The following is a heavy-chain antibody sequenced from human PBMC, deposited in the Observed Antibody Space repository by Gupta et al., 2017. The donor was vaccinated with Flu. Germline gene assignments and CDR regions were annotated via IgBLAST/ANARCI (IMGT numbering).Heavy chain of an antibody. CDR3: ARGIWTGTSLQCYLDS. CDR1: YA. J-gene: IGHJ4*02. V-gene: IGHV1-3*01. D-gene: IGHD4-4*01. CDR2: INAGNGNT. Sequence: YAVHWWRLAPGQRLEWMGWINAGNGNTRYSQKFQGRLTITRDTSATTAYMELSSLRSEDTTIYYCARGIWTGTSLQCYLDSWGQGTLVTVSS.